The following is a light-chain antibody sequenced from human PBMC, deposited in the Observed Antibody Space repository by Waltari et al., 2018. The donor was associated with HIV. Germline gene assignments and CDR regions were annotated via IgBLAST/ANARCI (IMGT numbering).Light chain of an antibody. CDR1: QAISKW. J-gene: IGKJ1*01. Sequence: DIRMPQSPLFVSASVGDRLTITCRASQAISKWLTWYQQIPGAAPKLLIYASYTLQSGVPTRFSGSGSGANFTLTISSLQPEDFATYYCQQADGLPWTFGQGTKVEMK. V-gene: IGKV1-12*01. CDR3: QQADGLPWT. CDR2: ASY.